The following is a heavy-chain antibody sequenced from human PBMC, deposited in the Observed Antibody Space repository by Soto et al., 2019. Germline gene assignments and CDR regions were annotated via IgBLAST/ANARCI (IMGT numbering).Heavy chain of an antibody. CDR3: AREILTGYYPAGWFDP. V-gene: IGHV4-39*02. CDR2: IYFRGST. Sequence: SETLSLTCTVSGGSISSSTYYWGWIRQPPGKGLEWIGSIYFRGSTYYNPSLKSRVTVSVDTSKKQFSLKLTSVTAADTAVYYCAREILTGYYPAGWFDPWGQGTLGTVSS. J-gene: IGHJ5*02. CDR1: GGSISSSTYY. D-gene: IGHD3-9*01.